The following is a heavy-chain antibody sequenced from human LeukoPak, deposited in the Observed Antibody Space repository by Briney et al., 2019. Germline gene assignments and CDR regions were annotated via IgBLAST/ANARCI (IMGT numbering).Heavy chain of an antibody. CDR1: GGSFSGYY. Sequence: SETLSLTCAVYGGSFSGYYWSWIRQPPGKGLEWIGEINHSGSTNYNPSLKSRVTISVDTSKNQFSLKLSSVTAADTAVYYCARADYYDSSGFYWGQGTLVTVSP. CDR3: ARADYYDSSGFY. D-gene: IGHD3-22*01. CDR2: INHSGST. V-gene: IGHV4-34*01. J-gene: IGHJ4*02.